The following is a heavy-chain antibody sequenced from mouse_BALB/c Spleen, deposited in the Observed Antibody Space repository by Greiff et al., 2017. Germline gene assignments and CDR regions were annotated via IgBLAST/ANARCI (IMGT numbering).Heavy chain of an antibody. CDR3: ARHYSDYAWFAY. D-gene: IGHD2-4*01. Sequence: DVMLVESGGGLVKPGGSLKLSCAASGFAFSSYDMSWVRQTPEKRLEWVAYISSGGGSTYYPDTVKGRFTISRDNAKNTLYLQMSSLKSEDTAMYYCARHYSDYAWFAYWGQGTLVTVSA. CDR2: ISSGGGST. CDR1: GFAFSSYD. V-gene: IGHV5-12-1*01. J-gene: IGHJ3*01.